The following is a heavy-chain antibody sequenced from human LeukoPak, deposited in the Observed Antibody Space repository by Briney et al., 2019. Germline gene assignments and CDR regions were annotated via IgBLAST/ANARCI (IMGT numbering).Heavy chain of an antibody. CDR3: ARGDWEPSDY. V-gene: IGHV3-7*04. CDR2: IKQDGSEK. Sequence: GGSLRLSCAASGFTFSNYWMTWVRQAPGKGLEWVANIKQDGSEKNYVDSVKGRFTISRDNAKKSLYLQMNSLRVEDTAVYYCARGDWEPSDYWGQGAQVTVSS. CDR1: GFTFSNYW. J-gene: IGHJ4*02. D-gene: IGHD1-14*01.